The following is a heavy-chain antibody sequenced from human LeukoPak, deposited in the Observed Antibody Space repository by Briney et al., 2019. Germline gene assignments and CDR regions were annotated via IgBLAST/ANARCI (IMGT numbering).Heavy chain of an antibody. Sequence: GRSLRLSCAASGFTFSSYAMHWVRQAPGKGLEWVAVISYDGSNKYYADSVKGRFTISRDNSKNTLYLQMNSLRAEDTAVYYCARGIRDCSRTTCYQPFDYWGQGALVTVSS. V-gene: IGHV3-30-3*01. CDR1: GFTFSSYA. CDR2: ISYDGSNK. D-gene: IGHD2-2*01. J-gene: IGHJ4*02. CDR3: ARGIRDCSRTTCYQPFDY.